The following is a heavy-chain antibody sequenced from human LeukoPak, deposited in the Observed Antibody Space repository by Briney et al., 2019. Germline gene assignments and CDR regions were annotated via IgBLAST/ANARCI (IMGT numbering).Heavy chain of an antibody. D-gene: IGHD3-22*01. CDR3: AKGHPNYYDNSGYDY. CDR1: GFPLGSYA. J-gene: IGHJ4*02. CDR2: VSGTGETT. V-gene: IGHV3-23*01. Sequence: TGESLRLSCAASGFPLGSYAMSWVRQAPGKGLEWVSTVSGTGETTYYADSVKGRVNISRDNSKNTLYLQMNSLRPDDTAIYYCAKGHPNYYDNSGYDYWGQGTLVTVSS.